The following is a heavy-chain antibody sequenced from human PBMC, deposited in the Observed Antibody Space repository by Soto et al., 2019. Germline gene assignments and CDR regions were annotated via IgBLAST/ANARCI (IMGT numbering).Heavy chain of an antibody. J-gene: IGHJ1*01. CDR1: GGSISGSSYY. Sequence: SENLSLTCTVSGGSISGSSYYWGWIRQPPGKGLEWIGSIYYSGSTYYNTSLKSRVTISVDTAKNRFSLQLSAVTAADRAVNYWSRLPCGREGYKRGRRDNWGQGTLGTV. CDR2: IYYSGST. V-gene: IGHV4-39*01. D-gene: IGHD5-12*01. CDR3: SRLPCGREGYKRGRRDN.